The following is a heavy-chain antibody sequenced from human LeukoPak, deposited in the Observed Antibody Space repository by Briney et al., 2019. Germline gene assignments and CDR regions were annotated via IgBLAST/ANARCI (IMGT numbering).Heavy chain of an antibody. CDR1: GFTINQHA. CDR2: IRPDGSAV. CDR3: AKGSGLTGTFFDY. V-gene: IGHV3-7*03. D-gene: IGHD7-27*01. J-gene: IGHJ4*02. Sequence: PGGSLRLSCIASGFTINQHAMSWVRQAPVKGLEWVASIRPDGSAVFYVDSVKGRFTFSRDNAKNSLDLQMNSLRAEDTAVYYCAKGSGLTGTFFDYWGQGTLVTVSS.